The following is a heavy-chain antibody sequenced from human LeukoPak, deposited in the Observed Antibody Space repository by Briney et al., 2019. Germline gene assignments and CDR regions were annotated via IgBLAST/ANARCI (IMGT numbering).Heavy chain of an antibody. D-gene: IGHD4-11*01. CDR3: ARGKDSFDP. V-gene: IGHV1-18*01. CDR2: ISAYNGNT. J-gene: IGHJ5*02. Sequence: GASVKVSCKASGGTFSSYAMSWVRQAPGQGLEWMGLISAYNGNTNYAQKLQGRVTMTTDTSTSTAYMELRSLRADDTAVYYCARGKDSFDPWGQGTLVTVSS. CDR1: GGTFSSYA.